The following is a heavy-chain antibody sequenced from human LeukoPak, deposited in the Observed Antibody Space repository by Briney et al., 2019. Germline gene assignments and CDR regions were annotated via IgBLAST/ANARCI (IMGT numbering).Heavy chain of an antibody. CDR1: GFTFSIYA. V-gene: IGHV3-23*01. J-gene: IGHJ4*02. CDR2: ISGSGGST. D-gene: IGHD3-22*01. CDR3: AKGVETINYYDSSGPPKDY. Sequence: GGSLRLSCAASGFTFSIYAMSWVRQAPGKGLEWVSAISGSGGSTYYADSVKGRFTISRDNSKNTLYLQMNSLRAEDTAVYYCAKGVETINYYDSSGPPKDYWGQGTLVTVSS.